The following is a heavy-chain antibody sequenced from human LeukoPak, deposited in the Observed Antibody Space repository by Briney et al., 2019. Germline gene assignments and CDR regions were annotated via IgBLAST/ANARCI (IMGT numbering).Heavy chain of an antibody. V-gene: IGHV1-46*01. D-gene: IGHD5-18*01. CDR1: GYTFTSYY. J-gene: IGHJ4*02. Sequence: GASVKVSCKASGYTFTSYYMHWVRQAPGQGLEWMGIINPSGGSTSYALKFQGRVTMTRDTSTSTVYMELSSLRSEDTAVYYCARDRSVDTALDYWSQGTLVTVSS. CDR2: INPSGGST. CDR3: ARDRSVDTALDY.